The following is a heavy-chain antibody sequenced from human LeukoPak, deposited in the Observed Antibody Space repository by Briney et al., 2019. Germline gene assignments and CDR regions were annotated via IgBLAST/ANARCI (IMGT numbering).Heavy chain of an antibody. J-gene: IGHJ5*02. D-gene: IGHD3-10*01. V-gene: IGHV4-34*01. Sequence: SETLSLTCAVYGGSFSGYYWSWIRQPPGKGLEWIGEINHSGSTNYNPSLKSRVTISVDTSKNQFSLKLSSVTAADTAVYFCARGGYYGSGNDFRFDPWGQGTLVTVSS. CDR1: GGSFSGYY. CDR2: INHSGST. CDR3: ARGGYYGSGNDFRFDP.